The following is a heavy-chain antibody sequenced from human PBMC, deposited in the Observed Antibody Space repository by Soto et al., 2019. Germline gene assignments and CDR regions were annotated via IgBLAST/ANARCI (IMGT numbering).Heavy chain of an antibody. CDR1: GYTFTSYG. CDR2: ISAYNGNT. J-gene: IGHJ4*01. V-gene: IGHV1-18*01. D-gene: IGHD6-13*01. CDR3: AKGYSSRWYLY. Sequence: QVQLVQSGAEVKKPGASVKVSCTASGYTFTSYGISWVRQAHVQGIEWMGWISAYNGNTNYAQKLQGRVTMTTDTTTSTDYMELRSLRSDDTAVYYCAKGYSSRWYLYCGHGNLVTVSS.